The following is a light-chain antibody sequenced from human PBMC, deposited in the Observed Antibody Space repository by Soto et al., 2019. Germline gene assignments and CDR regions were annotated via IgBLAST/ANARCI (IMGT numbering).Light chain of an antibody. CDR3: QSYDSSLSGWDVI. J-gene: IGLJ2*01. CDR2: ANT. V-gene: IGLV1-40*01. CDR1: SSNIGADYD. Sequence: QSVLTQPPSVSGAPGQRVTISCTVSSSNIGADYDVHWYQHLPGSAPKLLIYANTKRPSGVPDRFSASKSGTSASLAITGLQAADEAVYYCQSYDSSLSGWDVIFGGGTKLTVL.